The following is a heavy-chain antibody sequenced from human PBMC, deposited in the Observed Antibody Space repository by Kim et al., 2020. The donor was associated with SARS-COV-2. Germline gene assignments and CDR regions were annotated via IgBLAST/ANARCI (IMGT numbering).Heavy chain of an antibody. CDR1: GYTFTGYY. Sequence: ASVKVSCKASGYTFTGYYIHWVRQAPGQGLEWMGRINPNSGGTNYAQKFQGRVTMTRDTSISTAYMELSRLRSDDTVVYYCAVPYGSGSNYGMDVWGQGTTVNVSS. CDR3: AVPYGSGSNYGMDV. D-gene: IGHD3-10*01. V-gene: IGHV1-2*05. J-gene: IGHJ6*02. CDR2: INPNSGGT.